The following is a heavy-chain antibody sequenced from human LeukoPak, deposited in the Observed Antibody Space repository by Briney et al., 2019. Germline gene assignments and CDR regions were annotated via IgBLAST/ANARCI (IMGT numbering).Heavy chain of an antibody. CDR1: GYTFTSYG. CDR3: ARGGSGSGYLYYFDS. D-gene: IGHD3-10*01. J-gene: IGHJ4*02. V-gene: IGHV1-18*01. Sequence: EASVKVSCKASGYTFTSYGISWVRQAPGQGLEWMGWISAYNGNTNYAQKLQGRVTMTTDTSTSTAYMELRSLRSDDTAVYYCARGGSGSGYLYYFDSWGQGTLVSVSS. CDR2: ISAYNGNT.